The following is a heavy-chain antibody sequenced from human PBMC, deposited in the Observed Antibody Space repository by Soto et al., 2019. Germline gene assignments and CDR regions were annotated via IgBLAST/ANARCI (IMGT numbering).Heavy chain of an antibody. CDR2: IHDRGST. J-gene: IGHJ5*02. D-gene: IGHD3-9*01. CDR1: DGSISNNRW. V-gene: IGHV4-4*02. CDR3: AGQWAAGYGAFDP. Sequence: QVKLQESGPGLEKPSGTLSLTCAVSDGSISNNRWWTWVRQAPGKGLEWIGEIHDRGSTNYNLSLKSRATVSTDRSKNQFSLEMRAVTAADTPVYYCAGQWAAGYGAFDPWVQGTLVTVSS.